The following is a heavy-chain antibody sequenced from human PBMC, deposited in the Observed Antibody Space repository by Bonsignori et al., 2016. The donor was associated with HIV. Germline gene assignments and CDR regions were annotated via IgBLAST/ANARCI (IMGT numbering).Heavy chain of an antibody. CDR2: INPNSGGT. Sequence: WVRQAPGQGLEWMGWINPNSGGTNHAQKFQGRVTMTRDTSISTAYMELSRLRSDDTAVYYCARQLRPTMVRGGDAFDIWGQGTMVTVSS. CDR3: ARQLRPTMVRGGDAFDI. D-gene: IGHD3-10*01. J-gene: IGHJ3*02. V-gene: IGHV1-2*02.